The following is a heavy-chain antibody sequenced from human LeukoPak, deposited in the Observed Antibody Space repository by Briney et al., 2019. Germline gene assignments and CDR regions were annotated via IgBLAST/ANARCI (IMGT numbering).Heavy chain of an antibody. D-gene: IGHD3-3*01. J-gene: IGHJ4*02. CDR2: IKQDGSEK. V-gene: IGHV3-7*01. CDR1: GFTFSSYW. CDR3: ARDQGGDFWSGYYSSLHY. Sequence: GGSLRLSCAASGFTFSSYWMSWVRQAPGKGLEWVANIKQDGSEKYYVDSVRGRFTISRDNAKNSLYLQMNSLRAEDTAVYYCARDQGGDFWSGYYSSLHYWGQGTLVTVSS.